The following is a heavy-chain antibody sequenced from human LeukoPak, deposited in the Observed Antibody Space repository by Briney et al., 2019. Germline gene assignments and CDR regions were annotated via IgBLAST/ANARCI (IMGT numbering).Heavy chain of an antibody. D-gene: IGHD2-15*01. V-gene: IGHV3-23*01. J-gene: IGHJ5*02. CDR1: GFTFSSYA. Sequence: GGSLRLSCAASGFTFSSYAMSWVRQAPGKGLEWVSAISGSGGSTYYADSVKGRFTISRDNSKNTLYLQMNSLRAEDTAVYYCARRYCSGGSCYSFRGDWFDPWGQGTLVTVSS. CDR3: ARRYCSGGSCYSFRGDWFDP. CDR2: ISGSGGST.